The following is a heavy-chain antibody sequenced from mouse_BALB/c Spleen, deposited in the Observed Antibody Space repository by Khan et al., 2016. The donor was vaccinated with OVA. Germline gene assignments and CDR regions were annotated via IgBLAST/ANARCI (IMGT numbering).Heavy chain of an antibody. CDR1: GHTFTNFG. V-gene: IGHV9-3-1*01. Sequence: QIQLVQSGPELKKPGETVKISCTASGHTFTNFGMNWVQQAPGKGLKWMGWINTYTGEPTYADDFNGRFAFSLEASASTAYLQINNLTNEDTAKYCCARPPYYSYAMDNWGQGTSVTVSS. D-gene: IGHD2-10*01. CDR2: INTYTGEP. CDR3: ARPPYYSYAMDN. J-gene: IGHJ4*01.